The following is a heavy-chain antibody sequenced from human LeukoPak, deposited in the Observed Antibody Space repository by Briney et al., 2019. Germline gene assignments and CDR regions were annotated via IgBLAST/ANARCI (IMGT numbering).Heavy chain of an antibody. J-gene: IGHJ4*02. V-gene: IGHV4-39*01. CDR2: TYYSGST. Sequence: SETLSLTCTVSGGSISSSSYYWGWIRQPPGKGLEWIGSTYYSGSTYYNPSLKSRVTISVDTSKNQFSLKLSSVTAADTAVYYCARLLWFAEPKRDYWGQGTLVTVSP. CDR1: GGSISSSSYY. CDR3: ARLLWFAEPKRDY. D-gene: IGHD3-10*01.